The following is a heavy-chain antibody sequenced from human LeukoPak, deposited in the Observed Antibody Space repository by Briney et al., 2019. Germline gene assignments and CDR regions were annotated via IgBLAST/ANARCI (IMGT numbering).Heavy chain of an antibody. CDR2: INHSGST. V-gene: IGHV4-34*01. CDR1: GGSFSGYY. CDR3: ARGRDFWSGYYTGYYYYYMDV. D-gene: IGHD3-3*01. J-gene: IGHJ6*03. Sequence: KPSETLSLTCAVYGGSFSGYYWGWIRQPPGKGLEWIGEINHSGSTNYNPSLKSRVTISVDTSKNQFSLKLSSVTAADTAVYYCARGRDFWSGYYTGYYYYYMDVWGKGTTVTVSS.